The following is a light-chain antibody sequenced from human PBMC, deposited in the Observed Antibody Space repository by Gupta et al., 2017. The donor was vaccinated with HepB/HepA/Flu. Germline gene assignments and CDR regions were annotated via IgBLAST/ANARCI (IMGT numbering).Light chain of an antibody. J-gene: IGKJ1*01. Sequence: DVVMTQPPLSLPVTLGQPASISCRSSQSLVYSDGNTYLNWFLQRPGQSPRRLIYKVSNRDSGVPDRFSGSGSGTDFTLKISRVEAEDVGVYYCMQGKHWPPTFGQGTKVEIK. CDR3: MQGKHWPPT. V-gene: IGKV2-30*01. CDR2: KVS. CDR1: QSLVYSDGNTY.